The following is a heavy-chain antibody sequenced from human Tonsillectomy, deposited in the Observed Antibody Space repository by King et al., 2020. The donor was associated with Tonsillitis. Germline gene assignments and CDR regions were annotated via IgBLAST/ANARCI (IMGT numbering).Heavy chain of an antibody. CDR1: GFTFSSYS. CDR2: ISSNRSTI. J-gene: IGHJ4*02. D-gene: IGHD3-22*01. V-gene: IGHV3-48*02. Sequence: QLVQSGGGLVQPGGSLRLSCAASGFTFSSYSMNWVRQAPGKGLEWVSYISSNRSTIYYADSVKGRFTISRDNAKNSLYLQMNSLRDEVTAVYYCARVSAYYYDSSGYQDYWGQGPLVTVSS. CDR3: ARVSAYYYDSSGYQDY.